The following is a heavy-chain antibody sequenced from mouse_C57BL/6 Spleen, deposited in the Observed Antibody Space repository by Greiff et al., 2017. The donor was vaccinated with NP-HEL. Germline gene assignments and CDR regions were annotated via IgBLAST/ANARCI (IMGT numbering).Heavy chain of an antibody. CDR1: GYAFSSSW. Sequence: QVQLQQSGPELVKPGASVKISCKASGYAFSSSWMNWVKQRPGKGLEWIGRLYPGDGDHTSNGRLKGKATLTADKSSSTAYMQLSSLTSEDSAVYFCARGSSLPGAMDYWGQGTSVTVSS. CDR2: LYPGDGDH. CDR3: ARGSSLPGAMDY. D-gene: IGHD1-1*01. J-gene: IGHJ4*01. V-gene: IGHV1-82*01.